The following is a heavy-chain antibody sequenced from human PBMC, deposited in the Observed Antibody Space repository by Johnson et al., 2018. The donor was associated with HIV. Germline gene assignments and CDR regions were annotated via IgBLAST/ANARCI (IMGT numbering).Heavy chain of an antibody. V-gene: IGHV3-74*02. D-gene: IGHD1-26*01. J-gene: IGHJ3*02. CDR1: GFSFDSHA. Sequence: VQLVESGGGLVQPGGSLRLSCAASGFSFDSHAINWVRQAPGKGLVWVSRINSDGSSTSYADSVKGRFTISRDNAKNSLYLQMNSLRAEDTALYYCAKVGATLLDAFDIWGQGTMVTVSS. CDR3: AKVGATLLDAFDI. CDR2: INSDGSST.